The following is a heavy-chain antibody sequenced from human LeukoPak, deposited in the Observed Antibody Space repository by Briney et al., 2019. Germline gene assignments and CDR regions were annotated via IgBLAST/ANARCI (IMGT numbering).Heavy chain of an antibody. V-gene: IGHV1-46*01. Sequence: ASVKVSCKASGYTFTSYYMHWVRQAPGQGLEWMGIINPSGGSTSYAQKFQGRVTMTRDTSTSTVYMELSSLRSEDTAVYYCARDPHYGSGSSPNYYYGMDVWGQGTTVTVSS. CDR2: INPSGGST. D-gene: IGHD3-10*01. CDR1: GYTFTSYY. J-gene: IGHJ6*02. CDR3: ARDPHYGSGSSPNYYYGMDV.